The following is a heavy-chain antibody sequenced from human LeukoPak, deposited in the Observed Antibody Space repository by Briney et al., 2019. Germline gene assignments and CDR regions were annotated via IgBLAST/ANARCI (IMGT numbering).Heavy chain of an antibody. V-gene: IGHV1-8*03. CDR3: ARGPTWTGNYYYFDY. CDR1: GYTFTSYD. CDR2: MNPNSGNT. Sequence: GASVKVSCKASGYTFTSYDINWVRQATGQGLEWMGWMNPNSGNTGYAQKFQGRVTITGQTSISTAYMELSSLRSEDTAVYYCARGPTWTGNYYYFDYWGQGTLVTVSS. D-gene: IGHD3/OR15-3a*01. J-gene: IGHJ4*02.